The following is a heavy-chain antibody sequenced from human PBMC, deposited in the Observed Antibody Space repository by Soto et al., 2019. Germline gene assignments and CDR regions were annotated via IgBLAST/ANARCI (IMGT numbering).Heavy chain of an antibody. CDR2: ISAYNGNT. CDR3: AREGNDFWSYGMDV. J-gene: IGHJ6*02. CDR1: GYTFTSYG. D-gene: IGHD3-3*01. V-gene: IGHV1-18*01. Sequence: ASVKVSCKASGYTFTSYGISWVRQAPGQGLGWMGWISAYNGNTNYAQKLQGRVTMTTDTSTSTAYMELRSLRSDDTAVYYCAREGNDFWSYGMDVWGQGTTVTVSS.